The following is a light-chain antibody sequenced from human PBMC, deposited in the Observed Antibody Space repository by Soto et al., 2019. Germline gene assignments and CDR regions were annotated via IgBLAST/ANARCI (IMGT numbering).Light chain of an antibody. CDR2: QDA. J-gene: IGLJ2*01. CDR3: QAWDSSTSVV. CDR1: KLGEKY. V-gene: IGLV3-1*01. Sequence: SYELTQPPSVSVSPGQTASITCSGDKLGEKYASWYQQKPGQSPVLVIYQDAKRPSGIPERFSGSNSGNTATLTISGTQAMDEADYYCQAWDSSTSVVFGGGTQLTVL.